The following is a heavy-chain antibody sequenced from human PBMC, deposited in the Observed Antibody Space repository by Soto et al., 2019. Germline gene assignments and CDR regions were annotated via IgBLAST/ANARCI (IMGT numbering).Heavy chain of an antibody. J-gene: IGHJ6*02. D-gene: IGHD3-22*01. CDR1: GGSFSGDY. Sequence: SETLSLTCAVHGGSFSGDYWSWIRQPPGKGLEWIGEINHSGNTNYNPSLKSRVTISVDTSKNQFSLKLSSVTAADTAVYYCARHNYDGSGYYYYYYGMDVWGQGTTVTVSS. V-gene: IGHV4-34*01. CDR2: INHSGNT. CDR3: ARHNYDGSGYYYYYYGMDV.